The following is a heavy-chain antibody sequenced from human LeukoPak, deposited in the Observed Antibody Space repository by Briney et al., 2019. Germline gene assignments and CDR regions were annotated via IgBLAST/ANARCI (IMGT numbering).Heavy chain of an antibody. CDR1: GFTVSSNY. V-gene: IGHV3-53*01. CDR2: IYSGGST. Sequence: GGSLRLSCAASGFTVSSNYMSWVRQAPGKGLEWVSVIYSGGSTYYADSVKGRFTISRDNSKNTLYLQMNSLRAEDTAVYYCARGRSSIFGVVITPYYYYGMDVWGQGTTVTVS. J-gene: IGHJ6*02. D-gene: IGHD3-3*01. CDR3: ARGRSSIFGVVITPYYYYGMDV.